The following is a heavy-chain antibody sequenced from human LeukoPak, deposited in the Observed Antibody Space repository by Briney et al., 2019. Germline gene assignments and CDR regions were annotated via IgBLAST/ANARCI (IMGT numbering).Heavy chain of an antibody. CDR3: TGNYYGSGSYADFDY. CDR2: IRSTANGYAT. Sequence: GGSLRLSCAASGFSFSTTWMHWVRQASGKGLEWVGRIRSTANGYATAYAASVKGRFTISRDDSKNTAYLQMDSLKTEDTAVYYCTGNYYGSGSYADFDYWGQGTLVTVSS. D-gene: IGHD3-10*01. V-gene: IGHV3-73*01. CDR1: GFSFSTTW. J-gene: IGHJ4*02.